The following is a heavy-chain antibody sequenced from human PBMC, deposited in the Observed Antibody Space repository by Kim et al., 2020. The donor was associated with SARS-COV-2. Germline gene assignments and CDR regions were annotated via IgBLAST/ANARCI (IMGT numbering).Heavy chain of an antibody. V-gene: IGHV3-30*07. Sequence: GRFTISRDNSKNTLYLQMNSLRAEDTAVYYCAREGRYYYDSSGYYYYFDYWGQGTLVTVSS. CDR3: AREGRYYYDSSGYYYYFDY. D-gene: IGHD3-22*01. J-gene: IGHJ4*02.